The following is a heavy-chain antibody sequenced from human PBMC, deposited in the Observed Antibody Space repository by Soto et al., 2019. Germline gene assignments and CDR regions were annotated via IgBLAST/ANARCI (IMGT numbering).Heavy chain of an antibody. CDR2: ISGYSDKR. D-gene: IGHD2-8*01. J-gene: IGHJ4*02. CDR1: GYMFTNYG. CDR3: ARVFPDCTNGVCYVSPFDY. V-gene: IGHV1-18*01. Sequence: GASVKVSCKASGYMFTNYGISWVRQAPGQGLEWMGWISGYSDKRNYAQSFQGRVTMSTDTSTSTAYMELRSLRSDDTAVFYCARVFPDCTNGVCYVSPFDYWGQGTMVTVSS.